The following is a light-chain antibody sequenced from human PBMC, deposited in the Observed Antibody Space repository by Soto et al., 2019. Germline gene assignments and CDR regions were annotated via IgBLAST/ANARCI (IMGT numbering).Light chain of an antibody. CDR3: AAWDDSLSGKV. CDR2: EVT. CDR1: SSDVGGYIY. J-gene: IGLJ3*02. Sequence: QSALTQPPSASGSPGQSVTISCTGTSSDVGGYIYVSWYQQHPGKAPKLMIYEVTKRPSGVPDRFSGSKSGTSASLAISGLRSEDEADYYCAAWDDSLSGKVFGGGTKLTVL. V-gene: IGLV2-8*01.